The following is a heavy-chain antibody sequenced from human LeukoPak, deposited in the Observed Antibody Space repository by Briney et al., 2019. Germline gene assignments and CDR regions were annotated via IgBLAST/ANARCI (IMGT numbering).Heavy chain of an antibody. D-gene: IGHD3-22*01. J-gene: IGHJ4*02. CDR2: INHSGTT. CDR1: GGSISSYY. V-gene: IGHV4-34*01. Sequence: SETLSLTCTVSGGSISSYYWSWIRQPPGKGLEWIGEINHSGTTKYNPSLKSRVTISVDTSTNQFSLTLNSVTAADTAVYYCARGVLQDYYDISGFHHRGGIDYWGQGTLVTVSS. CDR3: ARGVLQDYYDISGFHHRGGIDY.